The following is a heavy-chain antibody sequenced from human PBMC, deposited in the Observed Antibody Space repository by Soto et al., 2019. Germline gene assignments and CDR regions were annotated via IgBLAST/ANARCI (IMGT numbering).Heavy chain of an antibody. D-gene: IGHD3-10*01. Sequence: ASVKVSCKASGYTFTTYDISWVRQAPGQGLEWMGWISAYNGNTNYAQNFQGRVTMTTDTSTSTAYMELSSLRSDETAVYYCARRRVTMYGMDVWGQGTTVTVSS. CDR2: ISAYNGNT. CDR1: GYTFTTYD. CDR3: ARRRVTMYGMDV. J-gene: IGHJ6*02. V-gene: IGHV1-18*01.